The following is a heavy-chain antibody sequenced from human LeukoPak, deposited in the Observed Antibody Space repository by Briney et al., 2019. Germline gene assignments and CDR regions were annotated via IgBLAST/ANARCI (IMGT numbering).Heavy chain of an antibody. CDR3: ARGPRISNLEH. V-gene: IGHV3-23*01. CDR2: ISGSGTST. J-gene: IGHJ4*02. Sequence: GGSQRLSCSASGSTFRDYAMSWVRQAPGKGLEWVSAISGSGTSTYYADSVRGRFTTSRDNSKNTLYLQMSSLRADDTAVYYCARGPRISNLEHWGQGTLVTVSS. D-gene: IGHD2-15*01. CDR1: GSTFRDYA.